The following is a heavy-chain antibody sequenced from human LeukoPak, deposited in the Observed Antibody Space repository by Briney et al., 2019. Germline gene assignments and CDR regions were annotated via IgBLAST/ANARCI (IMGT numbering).Heavy chain of an antibody. Sequence: GGSLRLSCAASGFTFDDYGMSWVRQAPGKGLVWVSRINSDGINTSYVDSVKGRFTISRDNAKNTLNLQMNSLRAEDTAVYYCARDLGQYYDTSDNWFDPWGQGTLITVSS. V-gene: IGHV3-74*01. CDR2: INSDGINT. D-gene: IGHD3-22*01. CDR1: GFTFDDYG. CDR3: ARDLGQYYDTSDNWFDP. J-gene: IGHJ5*02.